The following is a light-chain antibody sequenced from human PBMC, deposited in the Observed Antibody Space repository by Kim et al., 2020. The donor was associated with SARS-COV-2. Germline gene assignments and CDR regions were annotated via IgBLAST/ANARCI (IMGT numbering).Light chain of an antibody. CDR1: SSNIGSNT. Sequence: QRVTISCAGRSSNIGSNTVSWYQQLPRTAPKVLIYSNNQRPSGVPDRFSGSKSGTSASLAISGLQSEDEADYYCATWDDSLNGLWVFGGGTKL. CDR2: SNN. CDR3: ATWDDSLNGLWV. V-gene: IGLV1-44*01. J-gene: IGLJ3*02.